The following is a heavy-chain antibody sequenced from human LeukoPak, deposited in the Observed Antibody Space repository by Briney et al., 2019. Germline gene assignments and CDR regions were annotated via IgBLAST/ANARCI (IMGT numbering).Heavy chain of an antibody. CDR1: GGSFSGYY. J-gene: IGHJ3*02. CDR2: IYYDGNT. D-gene: IGHD1-26*01. CDR3: ARRPIVGATKGAFDI. Sequence: SETLSLTCAVYGGSFSGYYWSWIRQPPGEGLEWIGCIYYDGNTNYNPSLKSRVTISVDTSKNQFSLKLSSVTAADTAVYYCARRPIVGATKGAFDIWGQGTMVTVSS. V-gene: IGHV4-59*12.